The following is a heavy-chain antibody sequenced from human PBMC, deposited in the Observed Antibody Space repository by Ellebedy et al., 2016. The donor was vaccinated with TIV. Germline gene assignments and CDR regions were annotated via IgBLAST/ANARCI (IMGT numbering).Heavy chain of an antibody. Sequence: GESLKISXAASGFTFSIYTMTWVRQAPGKGLEWVSSFTSSGDRANYADSVKGRFTMSRDNSKNTVYLQMSRLRVEDTAVYYCVRGRGRGDDYELSGWGQGTLVSVSS. D-gene: IGHD5-24*01. CDR3: VRGRGRGDDYELSG. V-gene: IGHV3-23*01. J-gene: IGHJ4*02. CDR2: FTSSGDRA. CDR1: GFTFSIYT.